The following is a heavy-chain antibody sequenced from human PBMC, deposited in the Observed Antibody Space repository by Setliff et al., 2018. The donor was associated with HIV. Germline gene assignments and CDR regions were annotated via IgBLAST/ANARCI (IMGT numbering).Heavy chain of an antibody. J-gene: IGHJ4*02. D-gene: IGHD3-9*01. CDR1: GYTFTNFG. CDR2: ISPYNGNT. CDR3: ARDHGILTGYHTDH. V-gene: IGHV1-18*01. Sequence: GASVKVSCKASGYTFTNFGISWVRQAPGQGLEWMGWISPYNGNTKYAQKFQGRVTMTTDTSASTAYMELRSLRSDDTAVYYCARDHGILTGYHTDHWGQGTLVTVSS.